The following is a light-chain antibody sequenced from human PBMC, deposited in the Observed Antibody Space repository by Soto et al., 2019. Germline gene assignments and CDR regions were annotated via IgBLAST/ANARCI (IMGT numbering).Light chain of an antibody. CDR1: SSNIGSNY. V-gene: IGLV1-47*01. Sequence: QAVVTQPPSASGTPGQRVTISCSGSSSNIGSNYVYWYQQPPGTAPKLLIYRNNQRPSGVPDRFSGSKSGTSASLAISGLRSEDEADYYCAAWDDSLSGAVFGGGTQLTVL. CDR3: AAWDDSLSGAV. CDR2: RNN. J-gene: IGLJ7*01.